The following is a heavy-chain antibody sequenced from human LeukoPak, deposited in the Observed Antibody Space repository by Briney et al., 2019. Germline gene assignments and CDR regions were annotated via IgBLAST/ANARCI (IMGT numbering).Heavy chain of an antibody. CDR1: GGSISSYY. CDR2: IYYSGST. CDR3: ATIAVAGHFDY. V-gene: IGHV4-59*08. Sequence: SETLSLTCTVSGGSISSYYWSWIRQPPGKGLEWIGYIYYSGSTNYNPSLKSRVTISLDTSKNQFSLKLSSVTAADTAVYYCATIAVAGHFDYWGQGTLVTVSS. J-gene: IGHJ4*02. D-gene: IGHD6-19*01.